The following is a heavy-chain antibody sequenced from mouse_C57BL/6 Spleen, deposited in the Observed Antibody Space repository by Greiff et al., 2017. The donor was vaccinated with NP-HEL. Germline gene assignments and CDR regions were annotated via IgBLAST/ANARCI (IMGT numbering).Heavy chain of an antibody. CDR2: IYPGSGNT. CDR3: ARAGGEKDPLDY. CDR1: GYTFTDYY. J-gene: IGHJ4*01. Sequence: QVQLQQSGAELVRPGASVKLSCKASGYTFTDYYINWVKQRPGQGLEWIARIYPGSGNTYYNEKFKGKATLTAEKSSSTAYMQLSSLTSEDSAVYFCARAGGEKDPLDYWGQGTSVTVSS. V-gene: IGHV1-76*01.